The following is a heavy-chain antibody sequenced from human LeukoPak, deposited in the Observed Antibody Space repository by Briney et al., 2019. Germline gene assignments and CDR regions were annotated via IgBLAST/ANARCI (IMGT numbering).Heavy chain of an antibody. Sequence: SVKVSCKASGGTFSSYAISWGRQAPGQGLEWRGGIIPIFGTANYAQKLQDIVTITTDESTSTAYMELSSLSSEDTAVYYCASDGGSSRYYPVYAFDIWGQGTMVTVSS. CDR1: GGTFSSYA. J-gene: IGHJ3*02. CDR2: IIPIFGTA. D-gene: IGHD3-22*01. V-gene: IGHV1-69*05. CDR3: ASDGGSSRYYPVYAFDI.